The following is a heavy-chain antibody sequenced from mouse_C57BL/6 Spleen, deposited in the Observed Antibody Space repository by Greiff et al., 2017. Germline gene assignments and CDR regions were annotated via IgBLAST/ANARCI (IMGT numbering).Heavy chain of an antibody. CDR3: ARGTTVGDY. CDR2: IDPSDSYT. D-gene: IGHD1-1*01. Sequence: QVQLQQPGAELVMPGASVKLSCKASGYTFTSYWMHWVKQRPGQGLEWIGEIDPSDSYTNYNQKFKGKSTLTVDKPSSTAYMQLSSLTSEDSAVYYCARGTTVGDYWGQGTTLTVSS. J-gene: IGHJ2*01. CDR1: GYTFTSYW. V-gene: IGHV1-69*01.